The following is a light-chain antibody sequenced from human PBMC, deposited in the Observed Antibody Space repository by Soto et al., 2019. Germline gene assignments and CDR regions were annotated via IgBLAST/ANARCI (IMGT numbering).Light chain of an antibody. V-gene: IGKV1-33*01. CDR3: QHYDNLLLT. J-gene: IGKJ4*01. CDR2: DAS. Sequence: DIQMTQSPSSLSASVGDRVTITCQASQDINTYLNWYQQKPGKAPNLLIYDASKLETGVRSRFSGGGSGTDFTFTVTSLQPEDIATYFCQHYDNLLLTFGGGTKVEL. CDR1: QDINTY.